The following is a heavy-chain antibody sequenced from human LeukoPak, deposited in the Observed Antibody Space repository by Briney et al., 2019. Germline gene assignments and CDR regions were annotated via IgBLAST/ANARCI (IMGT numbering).Heavy chain of an antibody. D-gene: IGHD3-16*02. CDR3: ARDGYDYVWGSYGLDY. CDR2: ISSSGSTI. CDR1: GFTFSSYE. J-gene: IGHJ4*02. Sequence: GGSLRLSCAASGFTFSSYEMNWVRQAPGKGLEWVSYISSSGSTIYHADSVKGRFTISRDNAKNSLYLQMNSLRAEDTAVYYCARDGYDYVWGSYGLDYWGQGTLVTVSS. V-gene: IGHV3-48*03.